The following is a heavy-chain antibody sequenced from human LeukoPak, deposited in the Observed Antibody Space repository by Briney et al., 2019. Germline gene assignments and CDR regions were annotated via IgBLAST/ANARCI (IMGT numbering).Heavy chain of an antibody. J-gene: IGHJ4*02. CDR1: GFTVSSDW. CDR3: SKDLGL. V-gene: IGHV3-74*01. Sequence: GGSLRLSCAASGFTVSSDWMYWVRQVPGKGPVWVSRTNPDGTYIDYADSVKGRFTISRDDAKNTVYLQMNSLRADDTALYYCSKDLGLWGQGTLVTVSS. CDR2: TNPDGTYI. D-gene: IGHD1-26*01.